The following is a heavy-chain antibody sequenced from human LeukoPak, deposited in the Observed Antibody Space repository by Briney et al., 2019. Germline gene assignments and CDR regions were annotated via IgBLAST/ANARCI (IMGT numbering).Heavy chain of an antibody. Sequence: ASVRVSCKASGYMFISYNMQWVRQAPGQGLEWMGMVSGSGVHTKYAQKFRDRVTMTSDTSTSTVYMELSSLTSDDTAVYYCARVQNYATDYWGQGTLVTV. D-gene: IGHD2-2*01. CDR2: VSGSGVHT. CDR1: GYMFISYN. V-gene: IGHV1-46*03. J-gene: IGHJ4*02. CDR3: ARVQNYATDY.